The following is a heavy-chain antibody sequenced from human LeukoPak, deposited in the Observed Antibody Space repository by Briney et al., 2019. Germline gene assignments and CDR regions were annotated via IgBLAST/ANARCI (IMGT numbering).Heavy chain of an antibody. CDR1: GGSISSSSYY. CDR3: ARYPVRYSRIYYFDY. CDR2: IYYSGST. D-gene: IGHD6-13*01. J-gene: IGHJ4*02. V-gene: IGHV4-39*01. Sequence: KPSETLSLACTVSGGSISSSSYYWGWIRQPPGKGLKWIESIYYSGSTYYNPSLKSRVTISVDTSKNQFSLELSSVTAADTAVYYCARYPVRYSRIYYFDYWGQGTLVTVSS.